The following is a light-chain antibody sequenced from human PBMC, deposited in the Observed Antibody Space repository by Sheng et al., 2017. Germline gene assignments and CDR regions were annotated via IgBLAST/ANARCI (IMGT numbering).Light chain of an antibody. CDR2: MAS. V-gene: IGKV1-5*03. CDR1: QSINSW. CDR3: QQYNSYPWT. Sequence: DIQMTQSPSTLSASVGDRVTITCRANQSINSWLAWYQQKPGKAPQLLIHMASTLESGVPSRFSGSGSGTEFTLTISSLQPDDFATYYCQQYNSYPWTFGQGTKVEIK. J-gene: IGKJ1*01.